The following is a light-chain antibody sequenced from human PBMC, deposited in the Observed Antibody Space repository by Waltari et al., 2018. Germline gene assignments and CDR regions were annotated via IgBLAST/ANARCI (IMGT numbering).Light chain of an antibody. J-gene: IGLJ3*02. Sequence: QSALTQPASVSGSPGQSITISCTGTSSDVGFYNYVSWYQQHPGKAPKLIIYDVSVRPSGFSDRFSGSKSGNTASLTISGLQAEDESDYYCNSYAGSSSWVFGGGTKLTVL. CDR3: NSYAGSSSWV. CDR1: SSDVGFYNY. CDR2: DVS. V-gene: IGLV2-14*01.